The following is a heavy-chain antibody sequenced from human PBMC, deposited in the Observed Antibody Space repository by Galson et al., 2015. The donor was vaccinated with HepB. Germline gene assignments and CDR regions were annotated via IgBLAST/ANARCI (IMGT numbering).Heavy chain of an antibody. V-gene: IGHV7-4-1*02. CDR2: ININTGNP. D-gene: IGHD3-22*01. Sequence: SVKVSCKASGYTFTNFAINWVRQAPGQGLEWMGWININTGNPVYAQGFTGRFVFSLDTSVSTAYLQISSLKAEDTAVYYCARDYYDSSSDYWGQGTLVTVSS. CDR1: GYTFTNFA. CDR3: ARDYYDSSSDY. J-gene: IGHJ4*02.